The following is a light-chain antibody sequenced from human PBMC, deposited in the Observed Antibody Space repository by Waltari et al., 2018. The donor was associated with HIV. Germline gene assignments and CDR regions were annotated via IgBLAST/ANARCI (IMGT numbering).Light chain of an antibody. CDR3: QSYDNVLTAVI. CDR2: GIN. V-gene: IGLV1-40*01. Sequence: QSVLTQPPSVSGAPGQTVTVSCTGSTSNLGANFDVHWYQHLPGTAPKLLIYGINHRPSGGPARFSGSRSGSSASLAITGLQAEDEADYYCQSYDNVLTAVIFGGGTKVTVL. CDR1: TSNLGANFD. J-gene: IGLJ2*01.